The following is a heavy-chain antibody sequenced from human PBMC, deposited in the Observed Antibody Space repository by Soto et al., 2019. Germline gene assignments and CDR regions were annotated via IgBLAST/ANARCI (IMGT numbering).Heavy chain of an antibody. V-gene: IGHV4-39*01. CDR2: MYHSGNT. J-gene: IGHJ4*02. CDR1: GDSISSNNYH. D-gene: IGHD3-10*01. Sequence: QLQLQESGPGLVKPSETLSLTCTVSGDSISSNNYHWGWIRQPPGKGLEWIGSMYHSGNTYHNPSLKSRVTISVDTSKNQLSLNLRSVIAADTAVYYCARHRGPTGPNYWGQGTLVTVSS. CDR3: ARHRGPTGPNY.